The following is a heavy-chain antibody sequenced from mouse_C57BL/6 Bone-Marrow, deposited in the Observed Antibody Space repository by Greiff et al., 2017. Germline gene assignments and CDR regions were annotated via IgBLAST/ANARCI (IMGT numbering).Heavy chain of an antibody. CDR3: ARGRLGRGWFAY. CDR1: GYTFTSYT. V-gene: IGHV1-4*01. J-gene: IGHJ3*01. CDR2: INPSSGYT. Sequence: QVQLQQSGAELARPGASVKMSCKASGYTFTSYTMHWVKQRPGQGLEWIGYINPSSGYTKYNQKFQDKATLPADKSSSTAYMQLSSLTSEDSAVYYCARGRLGRGWFAYWGQGTLVTVSA. D-gene: IGHD4-1*01.